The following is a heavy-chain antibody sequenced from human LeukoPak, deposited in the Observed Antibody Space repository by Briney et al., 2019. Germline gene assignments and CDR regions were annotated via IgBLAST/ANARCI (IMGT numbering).Heavy chain of an antibody. CDR3: AKDMWFYYDSSTHGPDAFDI. CDR1: GFTVSNNY. CDR2: IYSGGST. Sequence: GGSLRLSCAASGFTVSNNYMSWVRQAPGKGLEWVSVIYSGGSTYYADSVKGRFTISRDNSKNTLYLQMNSLRAEDTAVYYCAKDMWFYYDSSTHGPDAFDIWGQGTMVTVSS. J-gene: IGHJ3*02. D-gene: IGHD3-22*01. V-gene: IGHV3-66*01.